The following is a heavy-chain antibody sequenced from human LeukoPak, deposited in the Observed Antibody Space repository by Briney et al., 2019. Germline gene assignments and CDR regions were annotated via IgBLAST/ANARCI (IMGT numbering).Heavy chain of an antibody. CDR3: TRGTPHHYMDV. V-gene: IGHV3-48*04. Sequence: GGSLRLSCVAAGSTFNTYSMNWVRQALGKGLEWISQIISNSRTTYYAESVKGRFTISRDNAENSVYLQMTSLRAEDTAVYYCTRGTPHHYMDVWGKGTTVTVSS. CDR2: IISNSRTT. J-gene: IGHJ6*03. CDR1: GSTFNTYS.